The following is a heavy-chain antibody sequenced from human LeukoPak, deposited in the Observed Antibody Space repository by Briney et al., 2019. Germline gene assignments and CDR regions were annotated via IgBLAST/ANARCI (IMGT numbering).Heavy chain of an antibody. CDR3: ARADYGSGSSYGMDV. CDR2: ISSSSSTI. CDR1: GFTFSSYS. V-gene: IGHV3-48*01. D-gene: IGHD3-10*01. Sequence: GGSLRLSCAASGFTFSSYSMNWVRLAPGKGLEWLSYISSSSSTIYYADSVKGRFTISRDNAKNSLCLQMNSLRAEDTAVYYCARADYGSGSSYGMDVWGQGTTVTVSS. J-gene: IGHJ6*02.